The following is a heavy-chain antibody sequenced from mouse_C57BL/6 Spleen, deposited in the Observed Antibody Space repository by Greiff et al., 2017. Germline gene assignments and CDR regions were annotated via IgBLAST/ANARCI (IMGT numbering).Heavy chain of an antibody. Sequence: DVKLVESEGGLVQPGSSMKLSCTASGFTFSDYYMAWVRQVPEKGLEWVANINYDGSSTYYLDSLKSRFIISRDNAKNMLYLQMSSLKSEDTATYYCARDHGGYYFDYWGQGTTLTVSS. J-gene: IGHJ2*01. D-gene: IGHD1-1*02. V-gene: IGHV5-16*01. CDR3: ARDHGGYYFDY. CDR2: INYDGSST. CDR1: GFTFSDYY.